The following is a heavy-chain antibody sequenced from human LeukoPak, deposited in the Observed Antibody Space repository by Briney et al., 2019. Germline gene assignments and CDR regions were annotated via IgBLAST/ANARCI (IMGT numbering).Heavy chain of an antibody. D-gene: IGHD3-9*01. CDR1: GFSFSSYS. V-gene: IGHV3-21*04. Sequence: PGGSLRLSCAASGFSFSSYSMKWVRQAPGKGLEWVSSISSSSNYIYYADSVKGRFTISRDNSKNTLYLQMNSLRAEDTAVYYCAKDGIPKILTGYHLDYWGQGTLVTVSS. CDR2: ISSSSNYI. J-gene: IGHJ4*02. CDR3: AKDGIPKILTGYHLDY.